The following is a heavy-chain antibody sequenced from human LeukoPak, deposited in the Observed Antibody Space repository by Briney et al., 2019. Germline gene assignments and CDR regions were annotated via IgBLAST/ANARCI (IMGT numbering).Heavy chain of an antibody. CDR1: DGSFSSYY. CDR2: INHSGIT. D-gene: IGHD2-2*01. V-gene: IGHV4-34*01. J-gene: IGHJ4*02. Sequence: SETLSLTCAVYDGSFSSYYWNWIRQPPGKGLEWIGEINHSGITNYNPSLKSRVTISVDTSKNQFSLNLSSVTAADTAVYYCARVSWGSTTCSFDYWGQGTLVTVSS. CDR3: ARVSWGSTTCSFDY.